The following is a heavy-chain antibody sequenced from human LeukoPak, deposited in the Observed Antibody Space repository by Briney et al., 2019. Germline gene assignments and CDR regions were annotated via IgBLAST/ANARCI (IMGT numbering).Heavy chain of an antibody. CDR2: INPNSGGT. V-gene: IGHV1-2*02. Sequence: ASVKVSCKASGYTFTGYYMHWVRQAPGQGLEWMGWINPNSGGTSYAQKFQGRVTMTRDTSISTAYMELSRLRSDDTAVYYCAAAFRLGELNIWGQGTMVTVSS. CDR1: GYTFTGYY. CDR3: AAAFRLGELNI. D-gene: IGHD3-16*01. J-gene: IGHJ3*02.